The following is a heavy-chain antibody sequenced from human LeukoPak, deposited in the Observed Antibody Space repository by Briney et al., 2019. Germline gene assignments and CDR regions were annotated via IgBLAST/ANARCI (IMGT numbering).Heavy chain of an antibody. J-gene: IGHJ4*02. Sequence: PGRSLRLSCAASGFTFSSYGMHWVRQAPGKGLEWVAVIRYDGSKKYYADSVKGRFTVSRDDSKNTVYLQMDSLRAEDTAMYYCARDLSYGSVDFRGQGTLVTVSS. CDR3: ARDLSYGSVDF. CDR2: IRYDGSKK. V-gene: IGHV3-33*01. CDR1: GFTFSSYG. D-gene: IGHD3-10*01.